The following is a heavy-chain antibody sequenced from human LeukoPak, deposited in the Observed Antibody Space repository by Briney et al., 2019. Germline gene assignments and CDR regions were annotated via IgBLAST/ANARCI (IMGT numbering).Heavy chain of an antibody. Sequence: GGSLRLSCAASGYTFDDYAMHWVRQAPGKGLEWVSLISGDGGSTYYADSVKGRFTISRDNSKNSLYLQMNSLRTEDTALYYCAKDTRVDTAMVINYYYGMDVWGQGTTVTVSS. CDR2: ISGDGGST. CDR1: GYTFDDYA. V-gene: IGHV3-43*02. CDR3: AKDTRVDTAMVINYYYGMDV. D-gene: IGHD5-18*01. J-gene: IGHJ6*02.